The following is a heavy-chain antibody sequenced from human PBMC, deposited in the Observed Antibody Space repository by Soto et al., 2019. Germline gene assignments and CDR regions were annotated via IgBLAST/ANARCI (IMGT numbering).Heavy chain of an antibody. J-gene: IGHJ6*02. CDR1: GYSFTSYW. Sequence: GESLKISCKGSGYSFTSYWIGWVRQMPGKGLEWMGIIYPGDSDTRYSPSFQGQVTISADKSISTACLQMNSLRAEDTAVYYCAKKGGWKMESNYYYGMDVWGQGTTVTVSS. V-gene: IGHV5-51*01. CDR2: IYPGDSDT. CDR3: AKKGGWKMESNYYYGMDV. D-gene: IGHD3-16*01.